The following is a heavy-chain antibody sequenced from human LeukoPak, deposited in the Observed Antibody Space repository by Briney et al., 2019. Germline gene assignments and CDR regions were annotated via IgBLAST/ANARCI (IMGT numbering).Heavy chain of an antibody. D-gene: IGHD3/OR15-3a*01. CDR1: GFTFSSYW. CDR2: MKQDGSEK. J-gene: IGHJ6*02. Sequence: GGSLRLSCAASGFTFSSYWMSWVRQAPGKGLEWVANMKQDGSEKYYVDSVKGRFTISRDNAKNSLYLQMNSLRAEDTAVYFCARDRVWDFWTPLSDYAKDVWGQGTTVTVSS. V-gene: IGHV3-7*03. CDR3: ARDRVWDFWTPLSDYAKDV.